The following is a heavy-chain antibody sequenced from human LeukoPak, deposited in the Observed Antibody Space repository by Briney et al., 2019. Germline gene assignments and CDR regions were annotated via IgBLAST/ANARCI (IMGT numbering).Heavy chain of an antibody. CDR2: IKSKTDGGTT. Sequence: GGSLRLSRAASGFTFSNAWMSWVRQAPGKGLEWVGRIKSKTDGGTTDYAAPVKGRFTISRDDSKNTLYLQMNSLKTEDTAVYYCTTVSSEVRDFDYWGQGTLVTVSS. CDR1: GFTFSNAW. V-gene: IGHV3-15*01. CDR3: TTVSSEVRDFDY. J-gene: IGHJ4*02.